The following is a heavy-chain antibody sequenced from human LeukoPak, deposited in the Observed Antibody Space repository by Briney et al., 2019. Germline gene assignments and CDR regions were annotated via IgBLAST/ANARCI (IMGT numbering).Heavy chain of an antibody. CDR3: AKFHTVTTTY. J-gene: IGHJ4*02. Sequence: GGSLRLSCAASGFTFSSYSMNWVRQAPGRGLEWVSSITSSSSYIYYADSLKGRFTISRDNSKNTLYVQMNSLRAEDTAVYYCAKFHTVTTTYWGQGTLVTVSS. CDR1: GFTFSSYS. D-gene: IGHD4-11*01. V-gene: IGHV3-21*04. CDR2: ITSSSSYI.